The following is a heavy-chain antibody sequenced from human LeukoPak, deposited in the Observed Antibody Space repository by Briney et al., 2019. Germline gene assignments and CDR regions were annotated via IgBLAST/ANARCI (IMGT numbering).Heavy chain of an antibody. Sequence: PGGSLRLSCAASGFTFSSYWMSWVRQAPGKGLEWVANINQDGGEKYYVDSVKGRFTISRDNAKNSLYLQMNSLRAEDTAVYHCATGRSCTTCYLPDYWGQRTLVTVSS. V-gene: IGHV3-7*01. D-gene: IGHD2-2*01. CDR1: GFTFSSYW. CDR3: ATGRSCTTCYLPDY. CDR2: INQDGGEK. J-gene: IGHJ4*02.